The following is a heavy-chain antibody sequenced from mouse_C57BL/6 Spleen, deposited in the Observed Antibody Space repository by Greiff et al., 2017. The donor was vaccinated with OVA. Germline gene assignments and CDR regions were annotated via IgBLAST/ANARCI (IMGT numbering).Heavy chain of an antibody. D-gene: IGHD1-1*01. V-gene: IGHV1-81*01. CDR2: IYPRSGNT. J-gene: IGHJ2*01. Sequence: QVQLKQSGAELARPGASVKLSCKASGYTFTSYGISWVKQRTGQGLEWIGEIYPRSGNTYYNEKFKGKATLTADKSSSTAYMELRSLTSEDSAVYFCAREEDYYGSRVYFDYWGQGTTLTVSS. CDR3: AREEDYYGSRVYFDY. CDR1: GYTFTSYG.